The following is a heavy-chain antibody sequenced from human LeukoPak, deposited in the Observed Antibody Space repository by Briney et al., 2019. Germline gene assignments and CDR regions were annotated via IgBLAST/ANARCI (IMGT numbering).Heavy chain of an antibody. V-gene: IGHV4-34*01. D-gene: IGHD5-24*01. CDR2: IDHRGDT. CDR3: ARGATISETGYFDF. J-gene: IGHJ4*03. Sequence: SETLSLTCAVYGGSFSRYYWSWIRQSPGKGLEWIAEIDHRGDTNYNPSVKSRATISVDTSKNQFSLKVRSLSAADTAVYYCARGATISETGYFDFWGQGTLVTVSS. CDR1: GGSFSRYY.